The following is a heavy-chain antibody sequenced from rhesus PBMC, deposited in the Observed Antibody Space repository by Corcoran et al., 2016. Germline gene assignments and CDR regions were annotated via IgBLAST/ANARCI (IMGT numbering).Heavy chain of an antibody. CDR3: AKGVRYYGLDS. CDR2: IDPSDSDT. V-gene: IGHV5-2*01. CDR1: GYSFTSNW. J-gene: IGHJ6*01. Sequence: EVQLVKSGAEVKRPGESLKISCKTSGYSFTSNWKRWGGQMPGKGLEWMGAIDPSDSDTRYSPSFQGQVTISADKSISTTYLQWSSLKASDSATYYCAKGVRYYGLDSWGQGVVVTVSS.